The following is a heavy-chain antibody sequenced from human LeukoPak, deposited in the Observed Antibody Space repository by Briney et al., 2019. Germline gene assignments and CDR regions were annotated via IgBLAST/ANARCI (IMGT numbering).Heavy chain of an antibody. CDR3: ASYSYSSGWYGYFQH. D-gene: IGHD6-19*01. CDR1: GYTFTSYY. CDR2: INPSGGST. J-gene: IGHJ1*01. Sequence: ASVKVSCKASGYTFTSYYMHWVRQAPGQGLEWMGIINPSGGSTSYAQKFPGRVTMTRDTSTSTVYMELSSLRSEDTAVYYCASYSYSSGWYGYFQHWGQGTLVTVSS. V-gene: IGHV1-46*01.